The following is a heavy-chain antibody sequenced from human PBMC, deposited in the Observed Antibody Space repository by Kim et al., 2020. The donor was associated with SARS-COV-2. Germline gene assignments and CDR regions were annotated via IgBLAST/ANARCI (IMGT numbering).Heavy chain of an antibody. CDR1: GFTFSTYW. V-gene: IGHV3-7*01. J-gene: IGHJ4*02. D-gene: IGHD2-15*01. CDR3: ARQESWGCRGGSCYPAFDY. Sequence: GGSLRLSCAASGFTFSTYWMSWVRQAPGKGLEWVANIKQDESEKYYVDSVKGRFTISRDNAKNSLYLQMSSLRAEDTAVYYCARQESWGCRGGSCYPAFDYWGPGTLVTVSS. CDR2: IKQDESEK.